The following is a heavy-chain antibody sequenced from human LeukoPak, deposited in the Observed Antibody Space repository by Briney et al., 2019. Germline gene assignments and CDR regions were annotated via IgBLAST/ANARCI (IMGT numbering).Heavy chain of an antibody. V-gene: IGHV1-46*01. Sequence: ASVKVSCKASGYTFTSYYMHWVRQAPGQGLEWMGIINPSGGSTSYAQKFQGRVTMTRDTSTSTVYMELSSLRSEDTAVYYCARGDGVAVAATMLLGYWGQGTLVTVSS. CDR3: ARGDGVAVAATMLLGY. J-gene: IGHJ4*02. CDR2: INPSGGST. D-gene: IGHD2-15*01. CDR1: GYTFTSYY.